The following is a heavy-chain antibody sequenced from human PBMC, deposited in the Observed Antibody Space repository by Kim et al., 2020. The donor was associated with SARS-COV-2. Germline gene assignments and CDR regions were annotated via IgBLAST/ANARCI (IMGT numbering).Heavy chain of an antibody. CDR2: IYPGDSDT. CDR3: ARQHSSDPRYSSGWYPY. D-gene: IGHD6-19*01. V-gene: IGHV5-51*01. CDR1: GYSFTSYW. Sequence: GESLKISCKGSGYSFTSYWIGWVRQMPGKGLEWMGIIYPGDSDTRYSPSFQGQVTISADKSISTAYLQWSSLKASDTAMYYCARQHSSDPRYSSGWYPYWGQGTLVTVSS. J-gene: IGHJ4*02.